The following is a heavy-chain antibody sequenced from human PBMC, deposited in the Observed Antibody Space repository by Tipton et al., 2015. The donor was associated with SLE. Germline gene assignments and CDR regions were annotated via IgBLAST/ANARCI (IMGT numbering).Heavy chain of an antibody. CDR2: IDNYGRDT. CDR3: GTVFDY. J-gene: IGHJ4*02. CDR1: GFGFSNYD. V-gene: IGHV3-74*01. Sequence: SLRLSCAASGFGFSNYDMHWVRQAPGKGLIWVARIDNYGRDTSYADSVKGRFTISRDTARRTLYLQMNSLRAEDTAVYYCGTVFDYWGLGTLVTVSS.